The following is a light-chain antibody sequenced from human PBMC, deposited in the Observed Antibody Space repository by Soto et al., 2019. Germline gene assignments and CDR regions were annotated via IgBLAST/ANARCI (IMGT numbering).Light chain of an antibody. CDR1: QGISSW. V-gene: IGKV1D-12*01. CDR2: AAS. J-gene: IGKJ1*01. CDR3: QQYGSSPPT. Sequence: DIQITQSPSSLSASVGDRVTIACRASQGISSWLAWYQQKPGKAPTLLIYAASSLQSGVPSRFSGSGSGTDFTLTISSLQPEDFAVYYCQQYGSSPPTFGQGTKVDI.